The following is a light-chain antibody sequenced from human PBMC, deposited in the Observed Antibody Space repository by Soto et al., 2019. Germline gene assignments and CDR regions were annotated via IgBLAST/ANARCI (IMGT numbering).Light chain of an antibody. CDR1: SSDVGGHNH. J-gene: IGLJ1*01. CDR3: TSYTSSSTHV. Sequence: QSVLTQPASVSGSPGQSITISCTGSSSDVGGHNHVSWYQQHPGKAPKLIIYEVGNRPSGVSNRFSGSKSGNTASLTISGFQAEDEADYYCTSYTSSSTHVFGTGTKLTVL. CDR2: EVG. V-gene: IGLV2-14*01.